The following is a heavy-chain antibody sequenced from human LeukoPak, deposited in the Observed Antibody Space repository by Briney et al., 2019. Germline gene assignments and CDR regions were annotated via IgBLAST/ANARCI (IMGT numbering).Heavy chain of an antibody. CDR3: ARDRPPYTDCSSTSCYFDS. V-gene: IGHV4-61*02. CDR2: IYTSGST. J-gene: IGHJ4*02. CDR1: GGSISSGSYY. D-gene: IGHD2-2*01. Sequence: PSQTLSLTCTVSGGSISSGSYYWSWIRQPAGKGLDWIGRIYTSGSTNYNPSLKSRVTISVDTSKNQFSLKLSSVTAADTAVYYCARDRPPYTDCSSTSCYFDSWGQGTLVTVSS.